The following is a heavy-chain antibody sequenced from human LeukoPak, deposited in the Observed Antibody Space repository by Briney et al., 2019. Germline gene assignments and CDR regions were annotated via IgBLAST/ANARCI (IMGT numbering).Heavy chain of an antibody. J-gene: IGHJ4*02. Sequence: ASVKVSCKASGYTFTSYGINWVRQAPGQGLEWMGWISAYNGNTNYAQKLQGRVTMTTDTSTSTAYMELRSLRSDDTAVYYCARVKDIVVVVAATRDNFDYWGQGTLVTVSS. V-gene: IGHV1-18*01. CDR1: GYTFTSYG. D-gene: IGHD2-15*01. CDR3: ARVKDIVVVVAATRDNFDY. CDR2: ISAYNGNT.